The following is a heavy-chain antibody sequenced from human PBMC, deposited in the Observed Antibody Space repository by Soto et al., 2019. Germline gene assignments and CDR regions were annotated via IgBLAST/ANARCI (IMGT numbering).Heavy chain of an antibody. J-gene: IGHJ6*03. CDR1: GGSISSYY. D-gene: IGHD5-12*01. CDR2: IYYSGST. CDR3: ARDSVDIVATTHDYYYYYYMDV. V-gene: IGHV4-59*01. Sequence: PSETLSLTCTVSGGSISSYYWSWIRQPPGKGLEWIGYIYYSGSTNYNPSLKSRVTISVDTSKNQFSLKLSSVTAADTAVYYCARDSVDIVATTHDYYYYYYMDVWGKGTTVTVSS.